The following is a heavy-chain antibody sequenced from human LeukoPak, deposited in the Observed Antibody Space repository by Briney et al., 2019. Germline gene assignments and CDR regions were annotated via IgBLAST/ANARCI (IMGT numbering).Heavy chain of an antibody. V-gene: IGHV3-53*01. J-gene: IGHJ4*02. Sequence: GGSLRLSCAASGFTVRTNYMSWVRQAPGKGLEWFSVLFGGRSTYYADLVKGRFTISRDDSKNTLFLQMNSVRAEDTAVYYCARGVDSAYAFDFWGQGNLVTVSS. D-gene: IGHD2-15*01. CDR3: ARGVDSAYAFDF. CDR1: GFTVRTNY. CDR2: LFGGRST.